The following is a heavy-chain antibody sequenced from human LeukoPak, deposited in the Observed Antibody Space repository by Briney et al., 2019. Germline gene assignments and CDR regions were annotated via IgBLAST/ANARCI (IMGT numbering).Heavy chain of an antibody. D-gene: IGHD2-15*01. CDR2: VYSGGST. CDR1: GFTVSSNY. Sequence: PGGSLRLSCAASGFTVSSNYMSWVRQAPGKGLEWVSLVYSGGSTYYADSVKGRFTISRDNSKNTLYLQMNSLRAEDTAVYYCARDGYCSGASCYSGGAFDIWGQGTMVTVSS. J-gene: IGHJ3*02. V-gene: IGHV3-53*01. CDR3: ARDGYCSGASCYSGGAFDI.